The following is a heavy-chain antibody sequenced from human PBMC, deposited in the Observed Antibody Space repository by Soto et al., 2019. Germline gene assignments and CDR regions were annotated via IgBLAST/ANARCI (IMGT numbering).Heavy chain of an antibody. Sequence: QVQLVESGGGVVQPGRSLRLSCAASGFTFSSYAMHWVRQAPGKGLEWVAVISYDGSNKYYADSVKGRFTISRDNSKNTLYLQMNSLRAEDTPVYYCARDHSPPTYYDFSSVSGGMDVWGQGTTVTVSS. CDR1: GFTFSSYA. CDR3: ARDHSPPTYYDFSSVSGGMDV. J-gene: IGHJ6*02. V-gene: IGHV3-30-3*01. CDR2: ISYDGSNK. D-gene: IGHD3-3*01.